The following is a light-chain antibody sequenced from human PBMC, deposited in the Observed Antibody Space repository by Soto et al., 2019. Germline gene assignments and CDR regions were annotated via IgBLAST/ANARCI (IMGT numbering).Light chain of an antibody. Sequence: DIRVTQSPSTLSASVGDRVTITCRASQYISRWLAWYQQKPGEAPKLLMYDASTLVSGVPSRFRGTGSGAELTLTISSLQPDDFATYYCQQFYSYPLTFGGGTKVEI. CDR3: QQFYSYPLT. J-gene: IGKJ4*01. CDR2: DAS. V-gene: IGKV1-5*01. CDR1: QYISRW.